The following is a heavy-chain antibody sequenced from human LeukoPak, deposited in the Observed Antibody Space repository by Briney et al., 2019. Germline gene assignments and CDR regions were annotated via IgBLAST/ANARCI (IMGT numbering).Heavy chain of an antibody. D-gene: IGHD3-3*01. CDR1: GGSISSGGYY. CDR2: IYYSGGT. V-gene: IGHV4-31*03. Sequence: SETLSLTCTVSGGSISSGGYYWGWIRQHPGKGLEWIGYIYYSGGTYYNPSLKSRVTISVDTSKNQFSLKLSSVTAADTAVYYCARGGDGFWSGYLFPPFSYYYYGMDVWGQGTTVTVSS. CDR3: ARGGDGFWSGYLFPPFSYYYYGMDV. J-gene: IGHJ6*02.